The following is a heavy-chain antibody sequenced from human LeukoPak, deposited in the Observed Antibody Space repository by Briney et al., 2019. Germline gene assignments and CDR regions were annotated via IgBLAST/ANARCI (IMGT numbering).Heavy chain of an antibody. CDR3: ARLDHIAVAAP. CDR2: IYYSGST. V-gene: IGHV4-39*07. J-gene: IGHJ5*02. CDR1: GGSISSSSYY. D-gene: IGHD6-19*01. Sequence: SETLSLTCTVSGGSISSSSYYWGWIRQPPGKGLEWIGSIYYSGSTYYNPSLKSRVTISVDTSKNQFSLKLNSVTAADTAVYYCARLDHIAVAAPWGQGTLVTVSS.